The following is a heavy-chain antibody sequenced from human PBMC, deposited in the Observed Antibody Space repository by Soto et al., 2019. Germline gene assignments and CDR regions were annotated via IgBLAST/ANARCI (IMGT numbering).Heavy chain of an antibody. V-gene: IGHV3-48*03. Sequence: EVQLVESGGGLVQPGGSLRLSCVASVFTFSHYDMNWVRQAQGKGLEWGSDISTSGSTIYYAESVKGRFTISRDNANNSLYLQMNSLRAEDTAVYYCARGDYGDFDYWGQGTLVTVSS. CDR3: ARGDYGDFDY. D-gene: IGHD4-17*01. CDR2: ISTSGSTI. CDR1: VFTFSHYD. J-gene: IGHJ4*02.